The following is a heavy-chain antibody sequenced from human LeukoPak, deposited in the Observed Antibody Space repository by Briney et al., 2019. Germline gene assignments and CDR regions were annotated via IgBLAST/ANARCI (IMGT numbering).Heavy chain of an antibody. CDR3: AKDIASSVHYYMDV. D-gene: IGHD6-13*01. Sequence: GGSLRLSCAASGFTVRNKYMTWVRQAPGKGLGWVALIYSGGTVYYADSVKGRFTISRDNAKNSLYLQMTSLRAEDTAFYYCAKDIASSVHYYMDVWGKGTTVTVSS. J-gene: IGHJ6*03. CDR2: IYSGGTV. V-gene: IGHV3-53*05. CDR1: GFTVRNKY.